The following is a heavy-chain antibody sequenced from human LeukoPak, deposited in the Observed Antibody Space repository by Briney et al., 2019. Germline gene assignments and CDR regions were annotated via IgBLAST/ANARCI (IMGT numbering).Heavy chain of an antibody. CDR2: ISSSSSTI. D-gene: IGHD6-13*01. J-gene: IGHJ4*02. Sequence: GGSLRLSCAASGFTFSTYSINWVRQAPGKGLEWVSYISSSSSTIFYADSVKGRFTISRDNAKNSLYLQMNSLRDEDTAMYYCARGRSAAGPLHYCDHWGQGALVTVSS. CDR3: ARGRSAAGPLHYCDH. CDR1: GFTFSTYS. V-gene: IGHV3-48*02.